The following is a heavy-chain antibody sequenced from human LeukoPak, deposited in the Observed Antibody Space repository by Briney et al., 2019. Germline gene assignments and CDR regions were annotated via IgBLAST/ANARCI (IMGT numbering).Heavy chain of an antibody. CDR3: ARETNIPDY. J-gene: IGHJ4*02. D-gene: IGHD2-2*02. Sequence: GGSLRLSCAASGFAFSSYNMNWVRQAPGKGLEWISYIGSSGSPTHYADSVGGRFTISRDNAKNSLYLQMNSLRAEDTAVYYCARETNIPDYWGQGTLVTVSS. V-gene: IGHV3-48*01. CDR2: IGSSGSPT. CDR1: GFAFSSYN.